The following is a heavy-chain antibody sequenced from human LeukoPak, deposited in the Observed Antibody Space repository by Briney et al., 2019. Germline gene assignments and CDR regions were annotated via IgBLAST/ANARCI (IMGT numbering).Heavy chain of an antibody. CDR3: ARVVPGQIYYHGMDA. CDR2: IYYSGST. J-gene: IGHJ6*02. CDR1: GDSISGGDYY. Sequence: SETLSLTCTVSGDSISGGDYYWSWIRQPPGKGLEWIGYIYYSGSTYYNPSLKSRVTISVDTSKNQFSLKLSSVTAADTAVYYCARVVPGQIYYHGMDAWGLGTTVTAPS. V-gene: IGHV4-30-4*01. D-gene: IGHD3-16*02.